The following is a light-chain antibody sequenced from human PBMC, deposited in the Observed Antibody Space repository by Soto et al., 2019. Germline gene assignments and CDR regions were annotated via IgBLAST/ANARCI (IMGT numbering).Light chain of an antibody. CDR3: QQYGNSPIT. CDR2: GTS. V-gene: IGKV3-20*01. CDR1: QSVSSN. J-gene: IGKJ5*01. Sequence: EIVMTQSPATLSVSPGERATLSCRASQSVSSNLAWYQQKPGQAPRLXIYGTSGRATGIPDRFSGSGSGTDFTLTISRLEPEDFAVYYCQQYGNSPITFGQGTRLEIK.